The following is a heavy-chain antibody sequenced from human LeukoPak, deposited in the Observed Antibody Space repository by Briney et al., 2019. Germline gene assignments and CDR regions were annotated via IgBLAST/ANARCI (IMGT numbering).Heavy chain of an antibody. Sequence: KPSETLSLTCTVSGGSISSGGYYWSWIRQHPGKGLEWIGYIYYSGSTYYNPSLKSRVTISVDTSKNQFSLKLSSVTAADTAVYYCARDPLAGWYFDLWGRGTLVTVSS. D-gene: IGHD6-13*01. CDR2: IYYSGST. J-gene: IGHJ2*01. V-gene: IGHV4-31*03. CDR1: GGSISSGGYY. CDR3: ARDPLAGWYFDL.